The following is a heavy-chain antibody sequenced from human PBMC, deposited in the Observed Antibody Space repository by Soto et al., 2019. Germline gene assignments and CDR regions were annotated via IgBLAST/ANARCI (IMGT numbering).Heavy chain of an antibody. V-gene: IGHV3-30*14. CDR2: VSHDGKGG. CDR1: GFTFSSYA. Sequence: QVQLVESGGGVVQPGRSLRLSCAASGFTFSSYAMHWVRRAPGKGLEWVAAVSHDGKGGFYADSVIGRFTVSRDNSNSLVYLQMDRLRPEDTALFYCARMDKFNGGWSWGQGTAVTVSS. CDR3: ARMDKFNGGWS. J-gene: IGHJ4*02. D-gene: IGHD6-19*01.